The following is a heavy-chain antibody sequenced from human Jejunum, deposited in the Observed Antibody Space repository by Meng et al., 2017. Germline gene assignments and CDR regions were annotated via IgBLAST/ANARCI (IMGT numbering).Heavy chain of an antibody. J-gene: IGHJ4*02. V-gene: IGHV4-4*02. CDR3: ARDPRTNWASRFFDN. Sequence: GPGLVRRSGTLALTRAVSGGSVSTTDWWSWVRQPPGTGLEWIGEISRSGRANYNPSLKGRVTISLDRSMNLFSLKLDSVTAADAAVYYCARDPRTNWASRFFDNWGQGTLVTVSS. CDR2: ISRSGRA. D-gene: IGHD1/OR15-1a*01. CDR1: GGSVSTTDW.